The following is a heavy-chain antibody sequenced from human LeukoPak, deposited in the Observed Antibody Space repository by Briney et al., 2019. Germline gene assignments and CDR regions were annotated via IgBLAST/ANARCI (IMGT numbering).Heavy chain of an antibody. D-gene: IGHD5-18*01. V-gene: IGHV3-23*01. Sequence: GGSLRLSCAASGFTFSNYAMSWVRQAPGKGLEWVSSISGSGGSTYYADSVKGRFTISRDNSKNTLYLQMNSLRAEDTAVYYCAKDRTWIQLSGAFDIWGQGTMVTVSS. CDR3: AKDRTWIQLSGAFDI. CDR1: GFTFSNYA. J-gene: IGHJ3*02. CDR2: ISGSGGST.